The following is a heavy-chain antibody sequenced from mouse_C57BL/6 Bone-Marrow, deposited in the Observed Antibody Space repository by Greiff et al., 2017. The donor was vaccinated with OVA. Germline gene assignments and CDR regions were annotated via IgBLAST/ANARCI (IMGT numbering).Heavy chain of an antibody. CDR3: ARKGPCTTVVGRDWYFDV. J-gene: IGHJ1*03. CDR1: GYTFTSYW. V-gene: IGHV1-7*01. D-gene: IGHD1-1*01. CDR2: INPSSGYT. Sequence: QVQLQQSGAELAKPGASVKLSCKASGYTFTSYWMHWVKQRPGQGLEWIGYINPSSGYTKYNQKFKDKATLTADKSSSTAYMQLSSLTYEDSAVYYCARKGPCTTVVGRDWYFDVWGTGTTVTVSS.